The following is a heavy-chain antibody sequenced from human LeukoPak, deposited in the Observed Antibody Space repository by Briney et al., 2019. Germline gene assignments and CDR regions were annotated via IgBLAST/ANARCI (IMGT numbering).Heavy chain of an antibody. J-gene: IGHJ3*02. CDR2: INPNSGDT. CDR3: AREISSSRLKGVFDI. D-gene: IGHD2-2*01. CDR1: GYTFTSYY. V-gene: IGHV1-2*02. Sequence: VASVKVSCKASGYTFTSYYMSWVRQAPGQGLEWMGWINPNSGDTNYAQKFKGSVTMTRDTSISTAYMELSSLRSDDTAVYYCAREISSSRLKGVFDIWGQGTMVTVSS.